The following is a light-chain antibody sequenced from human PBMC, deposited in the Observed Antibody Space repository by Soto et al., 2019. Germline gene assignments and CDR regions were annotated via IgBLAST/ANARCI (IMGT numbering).Light chain of an antibody. CDR2: KAS. J-gene: IGKJ1*01. V-gene: IGKV1-5*03. CDR3: QHYNSYSEA. Sequence: DIQMTQSPSTLSGSVGDRVTITCRASQTISSWLSWYQQKPGKAHKLLIYKASTLKSGVPSRFSGSGSGTEFTLTISSLQPDDFATYYFQHYNSYSEAFGQGTKVELK. CDR1: QTISSW.